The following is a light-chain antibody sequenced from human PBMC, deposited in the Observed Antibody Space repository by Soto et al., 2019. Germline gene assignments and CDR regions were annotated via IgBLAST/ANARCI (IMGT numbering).Light chain of an antibody. Sequence: QSVLTQPPSVSGAPGQRVTMSCTGSSSNIGAGYDVHWYQQLPGTAPKLLIYGNSNRPSGVPDRLSGSKSGTSASLAITGLQAEDEADYYCQSYDSSLSNWVFGGGTKLTVL. CDR1: SSNIGAGYD. CDR3: QSYDSSLSNWV. CDR2: GNS. V-gene: IGLV1-40*01. J-gene: IGLJ3*02.